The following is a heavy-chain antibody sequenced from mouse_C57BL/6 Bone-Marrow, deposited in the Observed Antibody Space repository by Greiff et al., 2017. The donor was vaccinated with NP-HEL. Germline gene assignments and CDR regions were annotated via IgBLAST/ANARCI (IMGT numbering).Heavy chain of an antibody. CDR1: GYTFTDYN. CDR2: INPNNGGT. J-gene: IGHJ1*03. CDR3: ARCSNDVDWYFDV. D-gene: IGHD2-12*01. Sequence: EVQLQQSGPELVKPGASVKIPCKASGYTFTDYNMDWVQQRHGKSLEWMGDINPNNGGTIYTQKFKGQATLTVDKSNSPAYIVLCSLTSEDTAVYYCARCSNDVDWYFDVWGTGTAVTVSS. V-gene: IGHV1-18*01.